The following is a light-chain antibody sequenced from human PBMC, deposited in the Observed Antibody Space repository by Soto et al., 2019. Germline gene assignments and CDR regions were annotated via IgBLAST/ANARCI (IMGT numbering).Light chain of an antibody. CDR2: AAS. J-gene: IGKJ3*01. CDR3: QQLNSYPLIT. Sequence: DIQLTQSPSFLSASVGDRVTITCRASQGISSYLAWYQQKPGKAPKLLIYAASTLQSGVPSRFSGSGSGTEFALTISSLQPEDFATYYCQQLNSYPLITFGPGTRWIS. V-gene: IGKV1-9*01. CDR1: QGISSY.